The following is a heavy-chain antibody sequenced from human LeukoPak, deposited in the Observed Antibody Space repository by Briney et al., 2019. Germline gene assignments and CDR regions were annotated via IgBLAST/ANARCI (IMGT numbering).Heavy chain of an antibody. D-gene: IGHD6-6*01. CDR2: IIPIFDTP. CDR3: ARSHSSSSGHDAFNI. J-gene: IGHJ3*02. CDR1: GDTVTTYA. Sequence: SVKVSCKTSGDTVTTYAISWVRQAPGQGLEWMGGIIPIFDTPDHAQRFQGRVTITADRSTGTVYLELSSLRSEDTAVYYCARSHSSSSGHDAFNIWGQGTLVTVSS. V-gene: IGHV1-69*06.